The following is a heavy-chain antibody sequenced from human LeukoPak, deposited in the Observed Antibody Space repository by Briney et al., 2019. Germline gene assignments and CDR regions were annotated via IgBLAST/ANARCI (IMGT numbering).Heavy chain of an antibody. CDR1: GESMISNSAA. J-gene: IGHJ5*02. D-gene: IGHD1-26*01. Sequence: SQTLSLTCAISGESMISNSAAWNWIRQSPSRGLEWLGRTYYRTKWYNDYAVSVKSRITINPDTSKNQYSLQLISVTPEDTAVYYCTRDFSGSYSQPWFDPWGQGTLVTVSS. CDR3: TRDFSGSYSQPWFDP. CDR2: TYYRTKWYN. V-gene: IGHV6-1*01.